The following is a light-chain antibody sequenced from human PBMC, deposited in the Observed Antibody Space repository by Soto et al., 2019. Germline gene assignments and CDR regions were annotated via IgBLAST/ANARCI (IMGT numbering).Light chain of an antibody. Sequence: QAVVTQPPSASGTPGQRVTISCSGSSSNIGSNYVYWYQQLPGTAPKLLIYRNNQRPSGVPDRFSGSKSGTSASLAVSGLRYEDEADYYCAAWDDSLSGRVFGGGTKLTVL. CDR3: AAWDDSLSGRV. J-gene: IGLJ2*01. V-gene: IGLV1-47*01. CDR2: RNN. CDR1: SSNIGSNY.